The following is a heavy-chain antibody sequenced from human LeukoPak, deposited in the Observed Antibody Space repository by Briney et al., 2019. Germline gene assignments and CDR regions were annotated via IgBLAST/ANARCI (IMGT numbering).Heavy chain of an antibody. J-gene: IGHJ4*02. CDR3: ARHFGVVIPSPYYFDY. D-gene: IGHD3-3*01. V-gene: IGHV4-31*03. CDR2: IYYSGST. CDR1: GGSISSGGYY. Sequence: PSQTLSLTCTVSGGSISSGGYYWSWIRQHPGKGLEWIGYIYYSGSTYYNPSLKSRVTISVDTSKNQFSLKLSSVTAADTAVYYCARHFGVVIPSPYYFDYWGQGTLVTVSS.